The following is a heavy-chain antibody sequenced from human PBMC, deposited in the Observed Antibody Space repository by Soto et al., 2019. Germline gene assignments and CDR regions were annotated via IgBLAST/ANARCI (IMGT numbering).Heavy chain of an antibody. J-gene: IGHJ3*01. CDR3: ARPTEGGAFEL. Sequence: QVHLQESGPGLVKPSETLSLTCIVSGGSISGYYWSWIRQPPGKGLEWIGYIYYSGGVNYNPSLTSRVSISVDTSTNRFSLRLPSVTAADTALYYCARPTEGGAFELWGQGTMVTVSS. V-gene: IGHV4-59*08. CDR2: IYYSGGV. CDR1: GGSISGYY.